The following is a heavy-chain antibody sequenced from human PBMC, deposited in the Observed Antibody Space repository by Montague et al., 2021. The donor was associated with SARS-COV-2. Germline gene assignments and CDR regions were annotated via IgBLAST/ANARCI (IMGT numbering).Heavy chain of an antibody. CDR1: GGSFSGYY. J-gene: IGHJ6*02. CDR2: INHSGST. V-gene: IGHV4-34*01. CDR3: TREGYQVLWSDYYYYGMDV. Sequence: SETLSLTCAVYGGSFSGYYWSWIRQPPGKGLEWIGEINHSGSTNYNPSLKSRVTMSVDTSKNQFSLKLSSVTAADTAVYYCTREGYQVLWSDYYYYGMDVWGQGTTVTVS. D-gene: IGHD2-2*01.